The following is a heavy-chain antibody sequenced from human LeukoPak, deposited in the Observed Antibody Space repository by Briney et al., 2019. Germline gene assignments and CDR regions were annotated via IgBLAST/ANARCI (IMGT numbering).Heavy chain of an antibody. J-gene: IGHJ3*02. CDR3: ARGSGFDAFDI. CDR2: IYYSGST. Sequence: SEILSLTCTVSGGSISSYYWSWIRQPPGKGLEWIGYIYYSGSTNYNPSLKSRVTISVDTSKNQFSLKLSSVTAADTAVYYCARGSGFDAFDIWGQGTMVTVSS. V-gene: IGHV4-59*01. D-gene: IGHD3-10*01. CDR1: GGSISSYY.